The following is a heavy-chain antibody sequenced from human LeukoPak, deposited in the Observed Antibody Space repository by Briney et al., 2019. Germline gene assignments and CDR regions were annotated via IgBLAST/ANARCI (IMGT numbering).Heavy chain of an antibody. V-gene: IGHV3-23*01. CDR3: ARSVPDYTRFDY. CDR2: ISGSGGST. CDR1: GFIFSSYA. J-gene: IGHJ4*02. D-gene: IGHD4-11*01. Sequence: GGSLRLSCAASGFIFSSYAMTWVRQAPGKGLEWVSSISGSGGSTYYADSVKGRFTISRDNSKNTVYLQMSSLRAEDTALYYCARSVPDYTRFDYWGQGALVTVSP.